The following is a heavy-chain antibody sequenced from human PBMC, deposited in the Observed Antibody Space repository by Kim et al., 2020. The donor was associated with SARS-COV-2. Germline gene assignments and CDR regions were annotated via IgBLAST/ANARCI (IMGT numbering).Heavy chain of an antibody. D-gene: IGHD6-13*01. CDR3: ARLRIAAAGTGFDP. V-gene: IGHV5-51*01. J-gene: IGHJ5*02. Sequence: SPSLQGQVTISADKSISTAYLQWSSLKASDTAMYYCARLRIAAAGTGFDPWGQGTLVTVSS.